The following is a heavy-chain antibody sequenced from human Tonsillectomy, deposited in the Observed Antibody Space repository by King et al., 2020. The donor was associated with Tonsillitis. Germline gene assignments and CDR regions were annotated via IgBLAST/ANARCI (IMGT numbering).Heavy chain of an antibody. J-gene: IGHJ6*02. CDR3: ARGTGLEWSSYYYYYSGMDV. D-gene: IGHD3-3*01. CDR1: GGSFSGYY. Sequence: VQLQQWGAGLLKPSETLSLTCAVYGGSFSGYYWSWIRQPPGKGLEWIGEINHSGSTNYNPSLKSRVTISVDTSKNQFSLKLSSVTAADTAVYYCARGTGLEWSSYYYYYSGMDVWGQGTTVTVSS. CDR2: INHSGST. V-gene: IGHV4-34*01.